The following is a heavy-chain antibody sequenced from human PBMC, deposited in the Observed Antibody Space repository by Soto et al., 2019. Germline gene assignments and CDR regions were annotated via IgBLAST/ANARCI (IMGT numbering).Heavy chain of an antibody. CDR2: INAGNGNT. Sequence: ASVKVSCKASGYTFTSYAMHWVRQAPGQRLEWMGWINAGNGNTKYSQKFQGRVTMTTDTSTSTAYMELRSLRSDDTAVYYCARDNGGNSDYWGQGTLVTVSS. J-gene: IGHJ4*02. V-gene: IGHV1-3*01. D-gene: IGHD2-21*02. CDR1: GYTFTSYA. CDR3: ARDNGGNSDY.